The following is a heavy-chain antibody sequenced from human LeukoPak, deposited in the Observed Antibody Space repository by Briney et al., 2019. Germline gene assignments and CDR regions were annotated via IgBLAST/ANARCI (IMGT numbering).Heavy chain of an antibody. CDR3: XXXXXGXCY. J-gene: IGHJ4*02. D-gene: IGHD3-22*01. CDR2: ISSSSSYI. V-gene: IGHV3-21*04. Sequence: YXXNXVRQAPGXGLEWVSCISSSSSYIYYADSVXGRFTISRXXXKNSLYLQMNSLRAEDTAVYYXXXXXXGXCYWGQGTQVTVSS. CDR1: YX.